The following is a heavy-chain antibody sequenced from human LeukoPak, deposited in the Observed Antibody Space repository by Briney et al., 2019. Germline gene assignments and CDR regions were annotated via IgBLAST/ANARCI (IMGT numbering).Heavy chain of an antibody. CDR2: IVHSGST. J-gene: IGHJ4*02. CDR1: GGFISSGYW. CDR3: TRNGDYALDY. V-gene: IGHV4-4*02. Sequence: PSGTLSLTCAVSGGFISSGYWWSWVRQPPGKGLEWIGEIVHSGSTTYNPSLKSRVTILVDKSKNQFSLKLSSVTAADTAVYYCTRNGDYALDYWGQGTLVTVSS. D-gene: IGHD4-17*01.